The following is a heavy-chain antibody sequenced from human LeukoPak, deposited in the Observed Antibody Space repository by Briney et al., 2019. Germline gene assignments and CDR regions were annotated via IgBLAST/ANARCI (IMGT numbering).Heavy chain of an antibody. D-gene: IGHD3-22*01. Sequence: PGGSLRLSCAASGFTFSSYAMSWVRQAPGKGLEWVSAISGSGGSTYYAGSVKGRFTISRDNSKNTLYLQMNSLRAEDTAVYYCAKVFLGDSSGYYFEYYFDYWGQGTLVTVSS. CDR2: ISGSGGST. CDR1: GFTFSSYA. CDR3: AKVFLGDSSGYYFEYYFDY. J-gene: IGHJ4*02. V-gene: IGHV3-23*01.